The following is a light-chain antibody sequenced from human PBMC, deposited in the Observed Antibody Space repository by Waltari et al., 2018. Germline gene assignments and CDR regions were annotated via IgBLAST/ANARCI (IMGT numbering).Light chain of an antibody. CDR3: QQSDNLPPLFT. V-gene: IGKV3-15*01. Sequence: ETVMTQSPATLSVSPGERVTFSCRASQSVGNKLAWYQQKPGQAPRLLIYGASTRATGIPARFSGSGSWTEFTLTISSLQSEDFAVYYCQQSDNLPPLFTFGPGTKVDIK. CDR1: QSVGNK. CDR2: GAS. J-gene: IGKJ3*01.